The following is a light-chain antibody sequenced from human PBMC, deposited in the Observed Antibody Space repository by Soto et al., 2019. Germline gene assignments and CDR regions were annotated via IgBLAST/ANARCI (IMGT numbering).Light chain of an antibody. CDR2: AAS. CDR1: QSIISS. Sequence: EIVLTQSPDTLSLFPGERATLSCRASQSIISSLAWYQQKPGQAPRLLIFAASNRATGIPDRFSGSGSGTDFTLTISRLEPEDFAVYYCQHYGTSPGTFGQGTRLEIK. CDR3: QHYGTSPGT. J-gene: IGKJ5*01. V-gene: IGKV3-20*01.